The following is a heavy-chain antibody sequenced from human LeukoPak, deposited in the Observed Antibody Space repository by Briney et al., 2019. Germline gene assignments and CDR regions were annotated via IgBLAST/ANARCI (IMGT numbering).Heavy chain of an antibody. CDR3: PRKEAAAAYEYFQH. D-gene: IGHD6-25*01. CDR1: GDSISTNNW. V-gene: IGHV4-4*02. J-gene: IGHJ1*01. CDR2: IYHSRGT. Sequence: PSESLSLTCSVSGDSISTNNWWSWVRQSPGRGLEWSGEIYHSRGTNYNPSLKSRVSMSVDKSKNQVSLKLSSVPAADTAVYYCPRKEAAAAYEYFQHWGQGTLVAASS.